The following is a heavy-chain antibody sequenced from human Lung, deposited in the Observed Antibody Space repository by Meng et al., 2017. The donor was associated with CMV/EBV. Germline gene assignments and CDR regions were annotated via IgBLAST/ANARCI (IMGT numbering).Heavy chain of an antibody. J-gene: IGHJ6*02. D-gene: IGHD1-14*01. Sequence: ASXXVSXKASGYSFTGYFVNWVRQATGQGLEWMGWINPDSGTTDYAPNFRGRVTMTRDTSINTAYMEVSRLRSDDTAVYYCARSRPGSHYYYGMHVWAQGTXVT. V-gene: IGHV1-2*02. CDR1: GYSFTGYF. CDR2: INPDSGTT. CDR3: ARSRPGSHYYYGMHV.